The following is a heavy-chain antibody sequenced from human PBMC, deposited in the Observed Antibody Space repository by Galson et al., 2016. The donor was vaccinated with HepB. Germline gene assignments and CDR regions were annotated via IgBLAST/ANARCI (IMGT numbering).Heavy chain of an antibody. Sequence: SVKVSCKASGYSFINYPMHWVRQAPGQRLEWMGWISRGSGNTEFSQKFHGRVTITRDTSASTVYMELSSRSSEDTAVYYCARARENTIFGTVIIFDSWGQGTLVTVSS. V-gene: IGHV1-3*01. CDR1: GYSFINYP. D-gene: IGHD3-3*01. J-gene: IGHJ4*02. CDR3: ARARENTIFGTVIIFDS. CDR2: ISRGSGNT.